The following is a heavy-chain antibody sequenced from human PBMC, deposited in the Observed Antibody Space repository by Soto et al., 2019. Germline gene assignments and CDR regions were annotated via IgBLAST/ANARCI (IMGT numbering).Heavy chain of an antibody. CDR2: IIPIFGTA. CDR3: ARVASSGWYYFDY. Sequence: QVQLVQSGAELKKPGSSLKVSCKASGVTFSSYAISWVRQAPGQGLEWMGGIIPIFGTANYAQKFQGRVTITADESTSTAYMELSSLRSEDTAVYYCARVASSGWYYFDYWGQGTLVTVSS. J-gene: IGHJ4*02. CDR1: GVTFSSYA. D-gene: IGHD6-19*01. V-gene: IGHV1-69*01.